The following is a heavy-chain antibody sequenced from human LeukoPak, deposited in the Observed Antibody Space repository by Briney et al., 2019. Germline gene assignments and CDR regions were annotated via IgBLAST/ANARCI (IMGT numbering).Heavy chain of an antibody. Sequence: GGSLRLSCAASGFTFSIYWMSWVRQAPGKGLEWVANIKQDGSEKYYVDSVKGRFTISRDNAKNSLYLQTNSLRAEDTAVYYCARAGTTYAYAYWGQGTLVTVS. CDR3: ARAGTTYAYAY. J-gene: IGHJ4*02. V-gene: IGHV3-7*01. D-gene: IGHD3-16*01. CDR1: GFTFSIYW. CDR2: IKQDGSEK.